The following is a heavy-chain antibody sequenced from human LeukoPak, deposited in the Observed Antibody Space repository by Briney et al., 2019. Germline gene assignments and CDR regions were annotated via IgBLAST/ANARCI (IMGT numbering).Heavy chain of an antibody. CDR2: IEQEGSEK. D-gene: IGHD3-22*01. J-gene: IGHJ4*02. CDR3: ARDGRYYDSSGYYGPNFDY. V-gene: IGHV3-7*01. Sequence: GGSLRLSCAASGFTFETYWMSWVRQAPGKGLEWVANIEQEGSEKNYVDSVKGRFTISRDNAKNSLYLQMNSLRAEDTAVYYCARDGRYYDSSGYYGPNFDYWGQGTLVTVSS. CDR1: GFTFETYW.